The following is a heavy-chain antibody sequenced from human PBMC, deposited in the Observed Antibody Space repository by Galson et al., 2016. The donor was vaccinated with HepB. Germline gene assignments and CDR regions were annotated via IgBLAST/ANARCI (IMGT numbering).Heavy chain of an antibody. CDR2: ISSGSAYK. D-gene: IGHD3-10*01. CDR1: GFTFRNYH. J-gene: IGHJ3*02. V-gene: IGHV3-21*01. CDR3: ARPRDNYGHAIDI. Sequence: SLRLSCAGSGFTFRNYHMNWVRQTPGKGLEWVSSISSGSAYKYYADSVKGRFSIFRDNAKNSLYLQMNSLRVVDTAVYYYARPRDNYGHAIDIWGQGTMVTVSS.